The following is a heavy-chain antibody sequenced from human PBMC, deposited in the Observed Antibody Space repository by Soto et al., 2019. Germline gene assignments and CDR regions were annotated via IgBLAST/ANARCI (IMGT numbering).Heavy chain of an antibody. J-gene: IGHJ4*02. Sequence: PSQTLSLTCAISGDSVSSNSAAWNWIRQSPSRGLEWLGRTYYRSKWYNDYAVSVKSRITINPDTSKNQFSLQLNSVTPEDTAVYYCARVPMYYYDSSGYSYYFDYWSQGTLVTVSS. V-gene: IGHV6-1*01. CDR1: GDSVSSNSAA. D-gene: IGHD3-22*01. CDR3: ARVPMYYYDSSGYSYYFDY. CDR2: TYYRSKWYN.